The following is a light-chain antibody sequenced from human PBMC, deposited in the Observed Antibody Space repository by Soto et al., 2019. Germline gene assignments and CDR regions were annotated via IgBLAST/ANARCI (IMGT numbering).Light chain of an antibody. CDR3: AAWDDNLDGLV. CDR1: SSNIGTNG. CDR2: HNN. Sequence: QSALTQPPSASGTPGQRVAISCSGSSSNIGTNGVTWYQQLPGTAPTLLIYHNNQRPSGVPDRFSGSKSGSSASLALSGLQSEDEAEYYCAAWDDNLDGLVFGGGTKLTVL. V-gene: IGLV1-44*01. J-gene: IGLJ2*01.